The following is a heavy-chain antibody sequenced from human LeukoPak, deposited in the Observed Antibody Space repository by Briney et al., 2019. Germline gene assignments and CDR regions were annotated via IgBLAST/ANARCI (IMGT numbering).Heavy chain of an antibody. CDR1: GGSISSYY. CDR2: IYYSGST. Sequence: SETLSLTCTVSGGSISSYYWSWIRQPPGKGLEWIGYIYYSGSTNYNPSLKSRVTISVDTSKNQFSLKLSSVTAADTAVYYCARLDLGKFDPWGQGTLVTVSS. V-gene: IGHV4-59*01. D-gene: IGHD3/OR15-3a*01. CDR3: ARLDLGKFDP. J-gene: IGHJ5*02.